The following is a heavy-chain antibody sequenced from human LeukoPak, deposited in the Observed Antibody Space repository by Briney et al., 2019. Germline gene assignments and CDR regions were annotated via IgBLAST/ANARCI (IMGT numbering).Heavy chain of an antibody. V-gene: IGHV3-23*01. CDR1: GFTFSSYA. CDR3: AKAYHSGGCLIDY. Sequence: GGSLRLSCAASGFTFSSYAMTWVRQAPWKGLEWVSSIRAIGDGTTYADSVRGRFTISRDNSKNTLYLEMNSLRAEDTAVYYCAKAYHSGGCLIDYWGQGTLVTVSS. D-gene: IGHD6-19*01. CDR2: IRAIGDGT. J-gene: IGHJ4*02.